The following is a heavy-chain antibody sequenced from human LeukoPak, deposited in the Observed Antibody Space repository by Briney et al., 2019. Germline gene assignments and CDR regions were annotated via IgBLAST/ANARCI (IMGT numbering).Heavy chain of an antibody. D-gene: IGHD6-13*01. V-gene: IGHV4-4*07. CDR1: GGSICSYY. J-gene: IGHJ5*02. Sequence: PSETLSLTCTVSGGSICSYYWSWIRQPAGKGLEWIGRIYTSGSTNYNPSLKSRVTMSVDTSKNQFSLKLSSVTAADTAVYYCARDSRRYSSSWYDNDNWFDPWGQGTLVTVSS. CDR3: ARDSRRYSSSWYDNDNWFDP. CDR2: IYTSGST.